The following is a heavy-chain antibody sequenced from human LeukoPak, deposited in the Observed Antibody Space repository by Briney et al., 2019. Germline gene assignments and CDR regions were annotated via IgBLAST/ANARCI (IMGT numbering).Heavy chain of an antibody. V-gene: IGHV3-48*01. D-gene: IGHD2-2*01. J-gene: IGHJ4*02. CDR1: GFTFSSYS. CDR2: ISSSSSTI. Sequence: GGSLRLSCAASGFTFSSYSMNWVRQAPGKGLEWVSYISSSSSTIYYADSVKGRFTISRDNSKNTLYLQMNSLRAEDTAIYYCAKDSRGSAIRVFDYWGQGILVTVSS. CDR3: AKDSRGSAIRVFDY.